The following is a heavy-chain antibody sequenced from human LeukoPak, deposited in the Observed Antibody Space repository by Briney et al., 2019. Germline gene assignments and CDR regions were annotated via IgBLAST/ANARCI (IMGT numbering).Heavy chain of an antibody. Sequence: PGGSLRLSCVASGFTFSGYAMSWVRQAPGKGLEWVSTISGSGGSTYYADSVKGRFTISRDTSKNAVYLQMNSLRAEDTAVYYCAKVGGRGSGSYWWSFDYWGQGTLVSVSS. J-gene: IGHJ4*02. D-gene: IGHD3-10*01. CDR2: ISGSGGST. V-gene: IGHV3-23*01. CDR1: GFTFSGYA. CDR3: AKVGGRGSGSYWWSFDY.